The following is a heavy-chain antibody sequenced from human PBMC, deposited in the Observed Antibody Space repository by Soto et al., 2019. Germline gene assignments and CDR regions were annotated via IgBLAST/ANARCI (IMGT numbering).Heavy chain of an antibody. D-gene: IGHD6-25*01. CDR1: GFTFTNAR. J-gene: IGHJ4*02. CDR2: IKSQTDGGTI. Sequence: EVQLVESGGDLVKPGGSLRLSCAASGFTFTNARMNWVRQAPGKALEWVGRIKSQTDGGTIDYAAPVKGRFIISRDDSKDTLYLQMHSLRTEDMAVYYCTTRVASGDYWGQGTLVTVSS. CDR3: TTRVASGDY. V-gene: IGHV3-15*07.